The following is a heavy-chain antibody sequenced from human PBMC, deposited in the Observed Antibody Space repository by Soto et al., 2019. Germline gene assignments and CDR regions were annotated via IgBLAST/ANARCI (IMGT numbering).Heavy chain of an antibody. D-gene: IGHD6-13*01. CDR3: ARDTKTVMYTSSWFSPGPFDP. J-gene: IGHJ5*02. CDR1: GGSISSGGYY. V-gene: IGHV4-31*03. CDR2: IYYSGST. Sequence: SETLSLTCTVSGGSISSGGYYWSWIRQHPGKGLEWIGYIYYSGSTYYNPSLKSRVTISVDTSKNQFSLKLSSVTAADTAVYYRARDTKTVMYTSSWFSPGPFDPWGQGTLVTVSS.